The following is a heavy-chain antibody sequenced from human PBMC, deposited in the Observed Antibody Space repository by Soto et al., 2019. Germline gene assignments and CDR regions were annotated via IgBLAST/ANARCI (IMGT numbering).Heavy chain of an antibody. Sequence: EASVKVSCKASGGTFSSYAISWVRQAPGQGLEWMGGIIPIFGTANYAQKFQGRVTITADESTSTAYMELSSLRSEDTAVYYCASYGLGHDYGDYEYYFDYWGQGTLVTVSS. J-gene: IGHJ4*02. D-gene: IGHD4-17*01. V-gene: IGHV1-69*13. CDR3: ASYGLGHDYGDYEYYFDY. CDR1: GGTFSSYA. CDR2: IIPIFGTA.